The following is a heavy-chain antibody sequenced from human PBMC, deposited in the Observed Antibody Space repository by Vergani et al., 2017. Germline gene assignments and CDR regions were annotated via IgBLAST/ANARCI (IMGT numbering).Heavy chain of an antibody. J-gene: IGHJ4*02. V-gene: IGHV3-7*03. CDR1: GFTFIDYW. Sequence: EVQLVESGGGLVQPGGSLRLSCAASGFTFIDYWMGWVRQVPGKGLEWVANIRPDGREKYYVDSVKGRFTISRDNSKSSLYLHLNSLRVDDTGIYYCATFPGFFLSGNCLDYWGQGTPVTVSS. CDR3: ATFPGFFLSGNCLDY. D-gene: IGHD2-21*01. CDR2: IRPDGREK.